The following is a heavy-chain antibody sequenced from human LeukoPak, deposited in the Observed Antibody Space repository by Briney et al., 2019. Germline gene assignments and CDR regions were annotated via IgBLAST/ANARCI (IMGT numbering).Heavy chain of an antibody. CDR1: GFKFSSYG. D-gene: IGHD3-10*01. J-gene: IGHJ4*02. CDR3: AKDTGRGDY. Sequence: PGGSLRLSCVVSGFKFSSYGMHCVRQAPGKGLEWVAFIDTDGSVKKYVGSVEGRFTVSRDNSKDTLYLQMNSLRVDDTAVYFCAKDTGRGDYWGQGTLVTVSS. V-gene: IGHV3-30*02. CDR2: IDTDGSVK.